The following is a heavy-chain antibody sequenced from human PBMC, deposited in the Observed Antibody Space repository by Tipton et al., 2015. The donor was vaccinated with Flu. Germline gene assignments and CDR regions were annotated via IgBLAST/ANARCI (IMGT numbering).Heavy chain of an antibody. CDR3: ASGYSNGYSYLHH. CDR2: IYQSGST. CDR1: GYSISNAYY. J-gene: IGHJ4*02. Sequence: TLSLTCVVSGYSISNAYYRGWIRQPPGKGLEWIGSIYQSGSTYYNPSLKSRVTISVDTSNNQFSLKLTSVTAADTAVYYCASGYSNGYSYLHHWGRGNLVTVSS. D-gene: IGHD5-18*01. V-gene: IGHV4-38-2*01.